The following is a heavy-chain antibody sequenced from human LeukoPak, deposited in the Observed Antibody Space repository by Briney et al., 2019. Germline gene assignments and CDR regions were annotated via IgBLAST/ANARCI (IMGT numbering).Heavy chain of an antibody. CDR1: GFTFSSYW. D-gene: IGHD3-22*01. CDR3: ASPLLDYYDSSGYYSQIDY. Sequence: GGALRLSCAASGFTFSSYWMSWVRRAPGKGLEGVANINQDGSEKYYVDSVKGRFTISRDNAKNSLYLQMNSLRAEDTAVYYCASPLLDYYDSSGYYSQIDYWGRGTLVTVSS. V-gene: IGHV3-7*01. J-gene: IGHJ4*02. CDR2: INQDGSEK.